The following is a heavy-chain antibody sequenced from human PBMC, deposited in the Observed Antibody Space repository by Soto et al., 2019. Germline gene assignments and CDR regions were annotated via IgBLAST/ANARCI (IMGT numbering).Heavy chain of an antibody. CDR1: EFTFSTSG. J-gene: IGHJ2*01. CDR2: INPSGSRT. D-gene: IGHD4-17*01. Sequence: EVQLLESGGALVQPGGSLRLSCAASEFTFSTSGMTWVRLAPGRGLDYVSAINPSGSRTHYADSVKGRFTISRDNSKNTLYLQMNSLRAEDTAIYYCAKTPRGGDYGDWYFDLWGRGTLVTVSS. CDR3: AKTPRGGDYGDWYFDL. V-gene: IGHV3-23*05.